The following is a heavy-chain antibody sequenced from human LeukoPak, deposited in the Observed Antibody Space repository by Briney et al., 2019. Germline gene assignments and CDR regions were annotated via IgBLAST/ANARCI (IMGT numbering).Heavy chain of an antibody. D-gene: IGHD1-26*01. CDR3: VRQDIGSYLGGY. CDR1: GFTVSSYW. V-gene: IGHV3-74*01. CDR2: INSDGSNT. J-gene: IGHJ4*02. Sequence: GGSLRPSCAASGFTVSSYWMHWVRQAPGKGLVWVSQINSDGSNTGYADSVKGRFTISRDTAKNTLYLQMDSLRAEDTAVYYCVRQDIGSYLGGYWGQGTLVTVSS.